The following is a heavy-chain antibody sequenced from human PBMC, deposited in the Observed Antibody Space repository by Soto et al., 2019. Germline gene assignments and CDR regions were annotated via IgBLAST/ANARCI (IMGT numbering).Heavy chain of an antibody. Sequence: QIQLVQSGGEVKKPGASVKVSCKASGYTFRSYGISWARQAPGQGLAWVGWISAYNGDTHHAPKFQVRITLTTETSTDTAYMELRSLRLDDTAVYYCARDLSRYYDNSGLIWFSCGQGSLVTVSS. CDR2: ISAYNGDT. J-gene: IGHJ5*02. CDR3: ARDLSRYYDNSGLIWFS. V-gene: IGHV1-18*04. D-gene: IGHD3-22*01. CDR1: GYTFRSYG.